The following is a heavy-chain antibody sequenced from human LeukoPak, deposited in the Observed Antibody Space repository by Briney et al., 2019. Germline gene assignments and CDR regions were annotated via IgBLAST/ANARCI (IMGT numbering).Heavy chain of an antibody. J-gene: IGHJ6*02. CDR3: ARGMPGYRGGMDV. D-gene: IGHD3-9*01. CDR1: GFTFSSYW. CDR2: INSDGSST. V-gene: IGHV3-74*01. Sequence: GGSLRLSCAASGFTFSSYWMHWVRQAPGKGLVGVSRINSDGSSTSYADSVKGRFTISRDNAKNTLYLQMNSLRAEDTAVYYCARGMPGYRGGMDVWGQGTTVTVSS.